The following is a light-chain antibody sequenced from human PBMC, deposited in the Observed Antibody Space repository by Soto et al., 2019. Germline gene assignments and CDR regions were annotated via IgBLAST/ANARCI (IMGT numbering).Light chain of an antibody. V-gene: IGKV2-30*01. J-gene: IGKJ2*01. CDR3: MQGTHWLYT. Sequence: DVVMTQSPLSLSVTLGQPASISCRSSQSLENSDGNTYLNWFQQRPGQSPRRLIYKVSNRDSGVPDRFSRTGSGTDFTLKIARVEAEDVGVYYCMQGTHWLYTFGQGTKLEIK. CDR2: KVS. CDR1: QSLENSDGNTY.